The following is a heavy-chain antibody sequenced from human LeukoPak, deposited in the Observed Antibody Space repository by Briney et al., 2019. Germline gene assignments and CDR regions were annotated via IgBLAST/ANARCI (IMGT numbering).Heavy chain of an antibody. CDR3: ARNYGHNSKYFDF. D-gene: IGHD4-17*01. Sequence: GASVKVSCKASGYTFTDYFIHWVRQAPGQGLEWMGWIRPNSGDTHYAQRFQGRVTMTRDTSVSTVHMELSSLRSDDTAIYYCARNYGHNSKYFDFWGQGTLVTVSS. CDR2: IRPNSGDT. V-gene: IGHV1-2*02. CDR1: GYTFTDYF. J-gene: IGHJ4*02.